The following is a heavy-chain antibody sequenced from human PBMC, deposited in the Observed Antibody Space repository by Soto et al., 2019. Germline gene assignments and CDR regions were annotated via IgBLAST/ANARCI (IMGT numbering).Heavy chain of an antibody. Sequence: GGSLRLSCVVSGISFDDYGMHWVRQVPGKGLEWVSGINCGSGDIGYADPVKGRFTISRDNAKNSLYLQMNSLKTEETALYYCAKDTAPGFYDANGNREYWGQGT. V-gene: IGHV3-9*01. J-gene: IGHJ4*02. D-gene: IGHD2-8*01. CDR2: INCGSGDI. CDR3: AKDTAPGFYDANGNREY. CDR1: GISFDDYG.